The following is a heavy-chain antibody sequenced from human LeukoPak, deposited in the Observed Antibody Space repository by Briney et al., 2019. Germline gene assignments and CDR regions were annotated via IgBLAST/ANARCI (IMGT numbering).Heavy chain of an antibody. J-gene: IGHJ1*01. CDR2: ISSSSSYI. CDR1: GFTFSSYS. CDR3: ARLPDDYGDYKYFQH. Sequence: GGPLRLSCAPSGFTFSSYSMNWVGQAPGKGLDWASSISSSSSYIYYADSVKGRFTISRDNAKNSLYLQMNSLRAEDTAVYYCARLPDDYGDYKYFQHWGQGTLVTVSS. D-gene: IGHD4-17*01. V-gene: IGHV3-21*01.